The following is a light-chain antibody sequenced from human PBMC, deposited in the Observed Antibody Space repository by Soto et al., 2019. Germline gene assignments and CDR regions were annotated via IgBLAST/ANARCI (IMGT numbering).Light chain of an antibody. V-gene: IGKV3-11*01. Sequence: EIVFTQSPATLSLSPGDRATLSCRASQSVTSSLAWFQQKPGQAPRLLIYDVSRRATAIPARFSGSGSGTDFTLTISXLEPEDFAVYYCQQRTSWPTFGGGTKVDIK. CDR2: DVS. J-gene: IGKJ4*01. CDR3: QQRTSWPT. CDR1: QSVTSS.